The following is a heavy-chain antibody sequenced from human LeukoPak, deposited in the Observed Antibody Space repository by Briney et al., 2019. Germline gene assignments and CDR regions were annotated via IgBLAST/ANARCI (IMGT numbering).Heavy chain of an antibody. CDR1: GFTFSDYY. CDR2: ISSSSSYT. D-gene: IGHD3-22*01. Sequence: GSLRLSCAASGFTFSDYYMSWIRQAPGKGLEWVSYISSSSSYTNYADSVKGRFTISRDNAKNSLYLQMNSLRAEDTAVYYCARSHCDSSGYPDYWGQGTLVTVSS. V-gene: IGHV3-11*06. CDR3: ARSHCDSSGYPDY. J-gene: IGHJ4*02.